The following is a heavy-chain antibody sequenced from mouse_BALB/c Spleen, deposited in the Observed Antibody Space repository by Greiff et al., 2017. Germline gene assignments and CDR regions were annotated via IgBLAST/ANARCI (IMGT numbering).Heavy chain of an antibody. CDR3: ARVARYAMDY. CDR2: INPSTGYT. V-gene: IGHV1-7*01. CDR1: GYTFTSYW. D-gene: IGHD1-1*01. Sequence: VQLQQSGAELAKPGASVKMSCKASGYTFTSYWMHWVKQRPGQGLEWIGYINPSTGYTEYNQKFKDKATITADTSSNTAYLQLSSLTSEDTAVYYCARVARYAMDYWGQGTSVTVSS. J-gene: IGHJ4*01.